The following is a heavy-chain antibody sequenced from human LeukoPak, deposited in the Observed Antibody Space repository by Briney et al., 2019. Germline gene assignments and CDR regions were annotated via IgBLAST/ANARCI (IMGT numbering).Heavy chain of an antibody. V-gene: IGHV3-74*01. Sequence: PGGSLRLSCTASGFTFSRYLMHWVRHAPGKGLVGVSRINGDGTITTYAASVKGRFTVSRDNAKNTLYLQMNSLRAEDTAVYYCASETYYYGSGSYCKGQFWGQGTLVAVSS. CDR1: GFTFSRYL. CDR2: INGDGTIT. D-gene: IGHD3-10*01. CDR3: ASETYYYGSGSYCKGQF. J-gene: IGHJ4*02.